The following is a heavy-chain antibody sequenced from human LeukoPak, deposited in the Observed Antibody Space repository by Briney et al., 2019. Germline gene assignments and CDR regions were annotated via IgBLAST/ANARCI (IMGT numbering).Heavy chain of an antibody. V-gene: IGHV3-21*01. CDR2: ISSSSSCI. D-gene: IGHD2-2*01. Sequence: GGSLRLSCAASGFTFSSYSMNWVRQAPGKGLEWVSSISSSSSCIYYADSVKGRFTISRDNAKNSLYLQMNSLRAEDAAVYYCARAGVVPAAIVYYYYYMDVWGKGTTVTVSS. CDR3: ARAGVVPAAIVYYYYYMDV. J-gene: IGHJ6*03. CDR1: GFTFSSYS.